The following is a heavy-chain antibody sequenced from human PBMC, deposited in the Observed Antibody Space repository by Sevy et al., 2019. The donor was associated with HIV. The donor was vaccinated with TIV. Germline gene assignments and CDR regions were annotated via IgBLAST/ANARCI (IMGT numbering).Heavy chain of an antibody. CDR3: ARTHYHGSSGSPDGMDV. J-gene: IGHJ6*02. CDR2: ISYDGSNK. V-gene: IGHV3-30*04. CDR1: GFTFSSYA. D-gene: IGHD3-22*01. Sequence: EGPLRLSCAASGFTFSSYAMHWVRQGPGKGQEWVAVISYDGSNKYYADSVKGLFTISRNNSTNTQYLQMNSLRAEDTAVYYCARTHYHGSSGSPDGMDVWGQGTPVTVSS.